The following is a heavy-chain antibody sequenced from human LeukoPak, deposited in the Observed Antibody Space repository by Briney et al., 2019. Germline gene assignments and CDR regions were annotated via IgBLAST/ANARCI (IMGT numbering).Heavy chain of an antibody. Sequence: SETLSLTCTVSGGSISNYYWSWIRQPPGKGLEWIGYIYYSGSTNYNPSLKSRVTISVDTSKNQFSLKLSSVTAADTAVYYCARGEAYGWYYFDYWGQGTLVTVSS. CDR2: IYYSGST. CDR3: ARGEAYGWYYFDY. D-gene: IGHD6-19*01. J-gene: IGHJ4*02. V-gene: IGHV4-59*01. CDR1: GGSISNYY.